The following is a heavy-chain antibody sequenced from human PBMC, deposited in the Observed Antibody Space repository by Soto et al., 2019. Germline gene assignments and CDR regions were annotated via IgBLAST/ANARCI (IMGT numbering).Heavy chain of an antibody. V-gene: IGHV1-8*01. CDR2: INPNSGNI. CDR1: GNTFTSYD. D-gene: IGHD3-10*01. Sequence: QVQLVQSGAEVKKPGASVKVSCKASGNTFTSYDINWVRQATGHGLEWMGWINPNSGNIGYAQKFQGRVTMTRDTAIRTAYMEVSRLRSVDTAVYYCARGRASGSYYLLDYWGQGTLVTVSS. CDR3: ARGRASGSYYLLDY. J-gene: IGHJ4*02.